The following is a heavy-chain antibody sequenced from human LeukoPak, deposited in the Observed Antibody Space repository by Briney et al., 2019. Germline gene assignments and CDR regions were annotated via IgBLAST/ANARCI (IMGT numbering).Heavy chain of an antibody. V-gene: IGHV4-61*02. CDR1: GGSISSDDYY. Sequence: LQTLSLTCTESGGSISSDDYYWNWIRQPAGRGLEWIGRIYTAGNTTYNPSLESRVSMSIDTSKNQVSLKVKSVTAADTAVYYCARGGTLFTFFDSWGQGTLVTVSS. D-gene: IGHD2/OR15-2a*01. CDR3: ARGGTLFTFFDS. J-gene: IGHJ4*02. CDR2: IYTAGNT.